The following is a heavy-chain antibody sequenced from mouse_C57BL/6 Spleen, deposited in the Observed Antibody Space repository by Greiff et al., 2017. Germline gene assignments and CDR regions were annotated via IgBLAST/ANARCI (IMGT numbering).Heavy chain of an antibody. J-gene: IGHJ1*03. Sequence: EVQLVESEGGLVQPGSSMKLSCTASGFTFSDYYMAWVRQVPEKGLEWVANINYDGSSTYYLDSLKSRFIISRDNAKNILYLQMSSLKSEDTATYYCARDGYYPGWYFDVWGTGTTVTVSA. V-gene: IGHV5-16*01. D-gene: IGHD2-3*01. CDR3: ARDGYYPGWYFDV. CDR1: GFTFSDYY. CDR2: INYDGSST.